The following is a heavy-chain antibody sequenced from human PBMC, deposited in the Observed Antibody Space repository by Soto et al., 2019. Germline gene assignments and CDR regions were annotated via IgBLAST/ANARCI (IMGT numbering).Heavy chain of an antibody. CDR1: GFTFSSYA. CDR2: ISGSGGST. J-gene: IGHJ6*02. Sequence: GGSLRLSCAASGFTFSSYAMSWVRQAPGKGLEWVSAISGSGGSTYYADSVKGRFTISRDNSKNTLYLQMNSLRAEDTAVYYCAKGYCSGGSCYSYYYYGMDVWGQGTTVTVSS. D-gene: IGHD2-15*01. V-gene: IGHV3-23*01. CDR3: AKGYCSGGSCYSYYYYGMDV.